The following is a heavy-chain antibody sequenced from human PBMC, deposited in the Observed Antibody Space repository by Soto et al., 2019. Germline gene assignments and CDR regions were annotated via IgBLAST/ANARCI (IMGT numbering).Heavy chain of an antibody. Sequence: EVQLVESGGGLIHPGGSLRLSCAASGFTVSSNYMSWVRQAPGKGLEWVSVIYSVGSTYYADSVKGRFIISRDNSKNTQYLQMNSLRAEDTDVYYCARGYYYDSSGSDFDYWGQGTLVTVSS. CDR2: IYSVGST. D-gene: IGHD3-22*01. CDR1: GFTVSSNY. J-gene: IGHJ4*02. V-gene: IGHV3-53*01. CDR3: ARGYYYDSSGSDFDY.